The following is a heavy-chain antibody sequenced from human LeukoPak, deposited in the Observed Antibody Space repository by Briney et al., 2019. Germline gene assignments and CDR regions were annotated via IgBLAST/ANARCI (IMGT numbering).Heavy chain of an antibody. CDR2: IYYSGST. V-gene: IGHV4-61*01. J-gene: IGHJ4*02. D-gene: IGHD7-27*01. Sequence: SETLSLTCNVSGASVSSGSYYWSWIRQPPGKELEWIGYIYYSGSTSYNPSLKSRVTMSLDTSKNQFSLKLTSVTAADTAIYFCARWGTYWGQGILVTVSS. CDR1: GASVSSGSYY. CDR3: ARWGTY.